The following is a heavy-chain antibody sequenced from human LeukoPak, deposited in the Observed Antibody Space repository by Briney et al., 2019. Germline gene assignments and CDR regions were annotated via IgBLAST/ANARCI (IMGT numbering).Heavy chain of an antibody. D-gene: IGHD6-13*01. V-gene: IGHV4-30-4*08. CDR1: GGSISSGDYY. CDR3: AREAAAARWGWYMDV. J-gene: IGHJ6*03. Sequence: SETLSLTCTVSGGSISSGDYYWSWIRQRPGKGLEWIGYIYYSGSTYYNPSLKSRVTISVDTSKNQFSLKLSSVTAADTAVYYCAREAAAARWGWYMDVWGKGTTVTVSS. CDR2: IYYSGST.